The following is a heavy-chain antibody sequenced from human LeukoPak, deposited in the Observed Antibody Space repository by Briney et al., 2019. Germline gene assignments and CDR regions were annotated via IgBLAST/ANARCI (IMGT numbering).Heavy chain of an antibody. CDR2: IIPILGIA. D-gene: IGHD2-21*02. V-gene: IGHV1-69*04. J-gene: IGHJ6*02. CDR1: RGTFSSYA. Sequence: ASVKVSCKASRGTFSSYAISWVRQAPGQGLEWMGRIIPILGIANYAQKLQGRVTITADKSTSTAYMELSSLRSEDTAVYYCARGPPIGGGDCYSCVYYYYGMDVWGQGTTVTVSS. CDR3: ARGPPIGGGDCYSCVYYYYGMDV.